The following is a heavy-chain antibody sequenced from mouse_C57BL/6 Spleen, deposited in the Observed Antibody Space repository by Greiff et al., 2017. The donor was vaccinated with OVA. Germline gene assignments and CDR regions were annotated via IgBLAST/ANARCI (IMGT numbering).Heavy chain of an antibody. Sequence: QVQLQQSGPDLVAPSQSLSITCTVSGFSLTSYGVHWVRQPPGKGLEWLVVIWSDGSTTYNSALKSRLSISKDNSKSQVFLKMNSLQTDDTAMYYCARGKKSLLCAMDYWGQGTSVTVSS. D-gene: IGHD2-10*01. CDR2: IWSDGST. V-gene: IGHV2-6-2*01. CDR3: ARGKKSLLCAMDY. CDR1: GFSLTSYG. J-gene: IGHJ4*01.